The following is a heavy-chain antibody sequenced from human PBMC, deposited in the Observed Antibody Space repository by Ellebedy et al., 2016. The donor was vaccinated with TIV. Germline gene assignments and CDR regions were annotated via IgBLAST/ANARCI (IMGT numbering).Heavy chain of an antibody. D-gene: IGHD6-6*01. CDR3: ARMPIQSNSFGWFDP. CDR2: TSNSGLT. J-gene: IGHJ5*02. V-gene: IGHV4-61*08. Sequence: MPSETLSLTCTVSGGSVSSGDYCWGWIRQAPGKGLEWIAYTSNSGLTNYNPSLKTRVTISLDTSKDQFSLDLNSVTAADTALYFCARMPIQSNSFGWFDPWGQGALVTVSS. CDR1: GGSVSSGDYC.